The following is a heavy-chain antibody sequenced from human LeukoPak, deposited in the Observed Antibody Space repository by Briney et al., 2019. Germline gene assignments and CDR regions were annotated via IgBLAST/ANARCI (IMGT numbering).Heavy chain of an antibody. CDR1: GYSFTSYW. J-gene: IGHJ4*02. V-gene: IGHV5-51*01. D-gene: IGHD2-2*01. Sequence: GESLQISFKGSGYSFTSYWIGWVRQMPGKGLEWMGIIYPGDSDTRYSPSFQGQVTISADKSISTAYLQWSSLKASDTAMYYCARHIPDPYQLLFDYWGQGTLVTVSS. CDR3: ARHIPDPYQLLFDY. CDR2: IYPGDSDT.